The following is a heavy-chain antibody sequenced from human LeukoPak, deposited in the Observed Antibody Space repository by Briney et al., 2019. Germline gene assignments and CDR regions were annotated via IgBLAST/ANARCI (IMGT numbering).Heavy chain of an antibody. CDR3: ARASTVAYNWFDP. J-gene: IGHJ5*02. CDR2: INPNSGGT. V-gene: IGHV1-2*02. CDR1: GYTFTGYY. D-gene: IGHD4-11*01. Sequence: ASVKVSCKASGYTFTGYYMHWVRQAPGQGLEWMGWINPNSGGTNYAQKSQGRVTMTRDTSISTAYMELSRLRSDDTAVYYCARASTVAYNWFDPWGQGTLVTVSS.